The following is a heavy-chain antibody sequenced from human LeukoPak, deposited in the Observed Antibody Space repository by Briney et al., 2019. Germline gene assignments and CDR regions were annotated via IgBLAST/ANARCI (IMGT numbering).Heavy chain of an antibody. D-gene: IGHD2-2*01. CDR3: AREGGGSSTTCYAFDI. CDR1: GYTFTNYG. J-gene: IGHJ3*02. CDR2: ISAYNGNT. V-gene: IGHV1-18*01. Sequence: ASVKVSCKASGYTFTNYGISWVRQAPGKGLEWMGCISAYNGNTNYAQKLQGRVTMTTDTSTSTAYMELRSLRSDDTAVYYCAREGGGSSTTCYAFDIWGQGTMVTVSS.